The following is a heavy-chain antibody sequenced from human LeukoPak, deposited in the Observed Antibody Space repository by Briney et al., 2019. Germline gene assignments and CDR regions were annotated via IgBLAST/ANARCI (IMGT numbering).Heavy chain of an antibody. Sequence: GGSLRLSCAASGFTVSSNYVSWVRQAPGKGLEWVSVIYSGGSTYYADSVKGRVAISRDNSKNTVFLQMNSVRAADTALYYCARSYSNHLFGMDVWGQGTTVTVSS. J-gene: IGHJ6*02. CDR1: GFTVSSNY. CDR2: IYSGGST. CDR3: ARSYSNHLFGMDV. V-gene: IGHV3-66*01. D-gene: IGHD4-11*01.